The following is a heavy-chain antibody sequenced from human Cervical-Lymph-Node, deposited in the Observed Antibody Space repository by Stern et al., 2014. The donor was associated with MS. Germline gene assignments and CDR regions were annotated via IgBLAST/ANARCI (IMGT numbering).Heavy chain of an antibody. Sequence: DQLVESGPGLVKPSQTLSLTCTVSGGSISSGGYYWSWIRQHPGKGLEWIGYIYYSGSTYYNPSLKSRVTISVDTSKNQFSLKLSSVTAADTAVYYCARNLGYCTNGVCIAFDIWGQGTMVTVSS. CDR2: IYYSGST. J-gene: IGHJ3*02. CDR3: ARNLGYCTNGVCIAFDI. CDR1: GGSISSGGYY. D-gene: IGHD2-8*01. V-gene: IGHV4-31*03.